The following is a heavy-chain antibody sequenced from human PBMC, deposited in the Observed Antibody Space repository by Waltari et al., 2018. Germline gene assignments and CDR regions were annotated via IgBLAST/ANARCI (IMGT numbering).Heavy chain of an antibody. CDR3: ATGIAARLAY. J-gene: IGHJ4*02. D-gene: IGHD6-6*01. CDR2: IDPTDSYT. Sequence: EVQLLQSGAEARKSGESITISCKASGYTFTNYWITWVRQVPGKGLEWMGRIDPTDSYTNYSPSFKGHVTMSADKSISTAYLQWSSLNASDTAMYFCATGIAARLAYWGQGTLATVSS. CDR1: GYTFTNYW. V-gene: IGHV5-10-1*03.